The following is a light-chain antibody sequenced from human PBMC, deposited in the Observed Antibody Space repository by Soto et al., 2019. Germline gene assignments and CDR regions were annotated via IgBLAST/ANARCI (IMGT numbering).Light chain of an antibody. Sequence: QSVLTQPASVSGSPGQSITISCTVTNSDVGNFNFVSWYRHHPGKAPQLMIYEDNKRPSGVSHRFSGSKSGNTASLTISGLQAEDEADYYCCSDAGFAIFGGGTKLTVL. V-gene: IGLV2-23*01. J-gene: IGLJ2*01. CDR3: CSDAGFAI. CDR1: NSDVGNFNF. CDR2: EDN.